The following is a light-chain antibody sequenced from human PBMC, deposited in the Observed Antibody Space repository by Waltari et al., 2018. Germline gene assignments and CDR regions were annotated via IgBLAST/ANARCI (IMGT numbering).Light chain of an antibody. CDR1: QSIGNF. CDR2: AAA. Sequence: DIQMTQSPSSLSASVGDSVTIPCRASQSIGNFLNWYQHKPGKAPKLLIYAAATLESGVPSRFSGGGSGTDFTLTITGLQPEDFASYYCQQSYSPPPITFGPGTKVNVK. V-gene: IGKV1-39*01. CDR3: QQSYSPPPIT. J-gene: IGKJ3*01.